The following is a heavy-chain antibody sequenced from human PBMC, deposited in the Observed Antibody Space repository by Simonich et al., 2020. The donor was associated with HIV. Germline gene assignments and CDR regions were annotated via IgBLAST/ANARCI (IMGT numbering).Heavy chain of an antibody. CDR2: ISWNSGSI. D-gene: IGHD7-27*01. J-gene: IGHJ4*02. V-gene: IGHV3-9*01. Sequence: EVQLVESGGGLVQPGRSLRLSCAASGFTFDDYAMHWVRQGPGKCLEGVSGISWNSGSIGYADSVKGRFTISRDNAKNSLYLQMNSLRAEDTALYYCAKSPIPNWGTPHFDYWGQGTLVTVSS. CDR1: GFTFDDYA. CDR3: AKSPIPNWGTPHFDY.